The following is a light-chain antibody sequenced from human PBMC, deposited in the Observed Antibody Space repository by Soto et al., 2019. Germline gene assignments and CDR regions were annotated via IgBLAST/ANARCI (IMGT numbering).Light chain of an antibody. CDR2: GAS. V-gene: IGKV3-20*01. Sequence: EIVMTQSPASLSVSPGERVTLSCRAGQGVTTNLAWYQQKPGQAPRLLIYGASNRATGIPDRFSGSGSGTDFTLTISRLEPEDFAVFYCQQYGSSPWTFGQGTKVDIK. CDR1: QGVTTN. CDR3: QQYGSSPWT. J-gene: IGKJ1*01.